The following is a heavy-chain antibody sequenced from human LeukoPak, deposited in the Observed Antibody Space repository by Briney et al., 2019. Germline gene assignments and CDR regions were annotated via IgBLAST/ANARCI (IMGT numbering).Heavy chain of an antibody. CDR2: ISVSGDST. J-gene: IGHJ3*01. V-gene: IGHV3-23*01. Sequence: GGSLRLSCAASGFTFSSYAMSWVRQAPGKGLEWVSAISVSGDSTYYADSVKGRFTISRDNSKNTLYLQMNSLRAEDTAVYYCAKNRDSSSYYHDAFDFWGQGTMVTVST. D-gene: IGHD3-22*01. CDR1: GFTFSSYA. CDR3: AKNRDSSSYYHDAFDF.